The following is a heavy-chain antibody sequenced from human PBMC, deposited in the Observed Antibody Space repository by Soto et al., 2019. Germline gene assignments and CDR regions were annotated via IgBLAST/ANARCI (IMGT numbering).Heavy chain of an antibody. Sequence: VQLVESGGTSVQPGGSLRLSCGGFGFTFSSYWMSWVRQAPGKGLEWVANIKQDGSVIYYMDSVKGRFTISRDNAKNSVYLQMNSLRVDDTAVYYCARIGYSSSSFDYWGHGTLLTVSP. CDR3: ARIGYSSSSFDY. D-gene: IGHD6-6*01. J-gene: IGHJ4*01. V-gene: IGHV3-7*01. CDR2: IKQDGSVI. CDR1: GFTFSSYW.